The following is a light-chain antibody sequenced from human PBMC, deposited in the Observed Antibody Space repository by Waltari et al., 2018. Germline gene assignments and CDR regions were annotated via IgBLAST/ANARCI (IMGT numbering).Light chain of an antibody. CDR1: QSISTD. V-gene: IGKV3-15*01. Sequence: TQSPATLSVSPGERATLSCRASQSISTDVAWYQQRPGQAPRPLIYGASNRATGIPARFSGSGSGTDFTLTISSLQSEDFAVYYCQQYNKWPPITFGHGTRLEI. CDR2: GAS. CDR3: QQYNKWPPIT. J-gene: IGKJ5*01.